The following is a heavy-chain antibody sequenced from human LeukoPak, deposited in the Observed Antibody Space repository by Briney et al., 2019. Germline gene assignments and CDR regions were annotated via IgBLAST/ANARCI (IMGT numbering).Heavy chain of an antibody. CDR3: ARRKLYSYGYGNLRGNWFDP. CDR2: IYYSGST. V-gene: IGHV4-39*01. Sequence: PSETLSLTCTVSGGSISSSSYYWGWIRQPPGKGLEWIGSIYYSGSTYYNPSLKSRVTISVDTSKNQFSLKLSSVTAADTAVYYCARRKLYSYGYGNLRGNWFDPWGQGTLVTVSS. D-gene: IGHD5-18*01. CDR1: GGSISSSSYY. J-gene: IGHJ5*02.